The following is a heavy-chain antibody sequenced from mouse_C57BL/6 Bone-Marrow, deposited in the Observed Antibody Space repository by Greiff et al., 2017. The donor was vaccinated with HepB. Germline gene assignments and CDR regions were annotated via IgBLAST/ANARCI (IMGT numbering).Heavy chain of an antibody. CDR1: GYTFTDYY. CDR2: INPNNGGT. J-gene: IGHJ2*01. D-gene: IGHD2-3*01. V-gene: IGHV1-26*01. CDR3: ARGWLLSYY. Sequence: VQLQQSGPELVKPGASVKISCKASGYTFTDYYMNWVKQSHGKSLEWIGDINPNNGGTSYNQKFKGKATLTVDKSSSTAYMELRSLTSEDSAVYYCARGWLLSYYWGQGNTLTVSS.